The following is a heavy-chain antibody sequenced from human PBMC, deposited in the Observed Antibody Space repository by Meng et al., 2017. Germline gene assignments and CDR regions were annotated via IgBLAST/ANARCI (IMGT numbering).Heavy chain of an antibody. D-gene: IGHD3-10*01. V-gene: IGHV1-18*01. J-gene: IGHJ6*02. CDR2: ISAYNGNT. Sequence: ASVKVSCKASGYTFTSYGISWVRQAPGQGLEWMGWISAYNGNTNYAQKLQGRVTMTTDTSTSTAYMELRSLRSDDTAVYYCARLYGSGSLGNYYGMDVWGQGTTVTVSS. CDR3: ARLYGSGSLGNYYGMDV. CDR1: GYTFTSYG.